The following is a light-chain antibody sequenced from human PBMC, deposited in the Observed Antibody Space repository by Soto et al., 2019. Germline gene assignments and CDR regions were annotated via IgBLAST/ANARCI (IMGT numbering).Light chain of an antibody. CDR1: QRISTY. J-gene: IGKJ3*01. Sequence: DIQMTQSPSSLSASVGDRVTITCRASQRISTYLNWYQQKPGRAPKLLIHAASSLQSGVPSRFSGRGSGTDFTLTISSLQPDDFATYYCQQSYTAPQTFGPGTKVDIK. V-gene: IGKV1-39*01. CDR3: QQSYTAPQT. CDR2: AAS.